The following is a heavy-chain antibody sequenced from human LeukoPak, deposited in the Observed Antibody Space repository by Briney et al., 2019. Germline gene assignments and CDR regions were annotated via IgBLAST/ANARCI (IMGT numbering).Heavy chain of an antibody. CDR1: GFTFSSYS. D-gene: IGHD3-9*01. Sequence: GGSLRLSCAASGFTFSSYSMNWVRQAPGKGLEWVSYISSSSSTIYYADSVKGRFTISRDNAKNSLYLQMNSLRAEDTAVYYCARGLRTAYCDILTGYSHDAFDIWGQGTMVTVSS. CDR2: ISSSSSTI. CDR3: ARGLRTAYCDILTGYSHDAFDI. V-gene: IGHV3-48*04. J-gene: IGHJ3*02.